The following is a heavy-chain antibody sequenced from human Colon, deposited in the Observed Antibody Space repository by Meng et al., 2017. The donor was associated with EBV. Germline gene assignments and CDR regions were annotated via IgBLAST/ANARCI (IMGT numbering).Heavy chain of an antibody. D-gene: IGHD3-16*01. CDR2: IIPLLGTT. CDR3: ARGESFGDFDY. J-gene: IGHJ4*02. CDR1: GGIFSSYT. V-gene: IGHV1-69*01. Sequence: QVQLAQPGAEVKKPGPSGKVSCKASGGIFSSYTLSWVRQAPGQGLEWMGGIIPLLGTTKSTQKFQGRVTITADDSTGTAYMEVSSLRSEDTAVYYCARGESFGDFDYWGPGTLVTVSS.